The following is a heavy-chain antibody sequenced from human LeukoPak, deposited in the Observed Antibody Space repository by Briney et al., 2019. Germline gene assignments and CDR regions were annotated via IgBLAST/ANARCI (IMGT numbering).Heavy chain of an antibody. J-gene: IGHJ4*02. Sequence: ASVKVSCKAAGYTFVSHGISWVRLAPGQGLEWMGWISAYNGDTKYAQKFQARVTMTTDTSTSTAYMELRTLRSDDTAVYYCATPGPVEMATRSWYYFDYWGQGTLVTVSS. CDR3: ATPGPVEMATRSWYYFDY. D-gene: IGHD5-24*01. V-gene: IGHV1-18*01. CDR2: ISAYNGDT. CDR1: GYTFVSHG.